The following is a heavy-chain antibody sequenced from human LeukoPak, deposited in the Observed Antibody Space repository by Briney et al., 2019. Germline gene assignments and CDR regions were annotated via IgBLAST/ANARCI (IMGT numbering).Heavy chain of an antibody. D-gene: IGHD3-22*01. CDR3: TKDLSSQWFTDIRHYGTNV. Sequence: QPGRSLRLSCAASGFTFDDYSMHWVRQAPGKGLEWVAGISWHSRSIGYADSVKGRFTISRDNAKNSVSLQMNSLRTEDTALYYCTKDLSSQWFTDIRHYGTNVWGQGTTVAVS. CDR2: ISWHSRSI. CDR1: GFTFDDYS. V-gene: IGHV3-9*01. J-gene: IGHJ6*02.